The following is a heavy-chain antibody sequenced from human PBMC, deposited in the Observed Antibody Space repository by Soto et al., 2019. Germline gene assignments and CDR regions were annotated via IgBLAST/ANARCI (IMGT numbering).Heavy chain of an antibody. V-gene: IGHV1-2*04. CDR2: INPNSGGT. CDR3: AIGYNGSWYDAFYI. CDR1: GYTFTGYY. Sequence: ASVKVSCKASGYTFTGYYMHWVRQAPGQGLEWMGWINPNSGGTNYAQKFQGWVTMTRDTSISTAYMELSRLRSDDTAVYYCAIGYNGSWYDAFYIWAQGTMVTVS. D-gene: IGHD6-13*01. J-gene: IGHJ3*02.